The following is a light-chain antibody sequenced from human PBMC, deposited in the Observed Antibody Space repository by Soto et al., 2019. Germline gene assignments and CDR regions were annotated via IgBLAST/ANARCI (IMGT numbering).Light chain of an antibody. V-gene: IGKV3-20*01. CDR3: QQYCSSPRLT. Sequence: EIVLTQSPGTLSLSPGERATLSCRASQSVSSNYLAWYQQKPGQAPRLLIYGASNRATGIPDRFSGSGSGTDFTLTISRLEPEDFAVYYCQQYCSSPRLTFGGGTKVEIK. J-gene: IGKJ4*01. CDR1: QSVSSNY. CDR2: GAS.